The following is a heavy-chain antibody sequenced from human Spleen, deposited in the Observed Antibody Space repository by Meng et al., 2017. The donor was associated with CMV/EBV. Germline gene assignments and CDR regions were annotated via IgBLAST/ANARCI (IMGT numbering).Heavy chain of an antibody. CDR2: INPNSGGT. J-gene: IGHJ5*02. CDR1: GFPFTAYY. Sequence: SGFPFTAYYMHWVRQAPGQGLEWMGWINPNSGGTNYAQKFQGRVTMTRDTSISTAYMELSSLRSDDTAVYYCAALGRIVAADTRFDPWGQGTLVTVSS. V-gene: IGHV1-2*02. D-gene: IGHD6-13*01. CDR3: AALGRIVAADTRFDP.